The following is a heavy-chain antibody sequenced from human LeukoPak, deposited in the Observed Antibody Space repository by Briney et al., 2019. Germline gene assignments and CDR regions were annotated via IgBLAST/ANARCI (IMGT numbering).Heavy chain of an antibody. CDR3: AKGAPDSSSWTAFDF. CDR1: GFTFTRYW. Sequence: GGSLRLSCAASGFTFTRYWMSWVRQAPGKGLEWVANINENGSEKKYLDSVKGRFTISRDNARNSLPLQMNRLRDEDTAVYYWAKGAPDSSSWTAFDFWGQGTLVTVSS. J-gene: IGHJ4*02. V-gene: IGHV3-7*01. CDR2: INENGSEK. D-gene: IGHD6-13*01.